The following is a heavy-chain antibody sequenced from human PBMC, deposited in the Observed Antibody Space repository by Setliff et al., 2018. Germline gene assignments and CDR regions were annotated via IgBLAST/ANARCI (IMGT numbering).Heavy chain of an antibody. CDR2: IYYSGST. J-gene: IGHJ5*02. Sequence: KTSETLSLTCTVSGGSISSYYWSWIRQPPGKRLEWIGYIYYSGSTNYNPSLKSRVTISVDTSKNQFSLKLSSVTAADTATYYCARGGPTLTISRVLVVSSFDPWGQGSRVTVS. D-gene: IGHD3-3*01. V-gene: IGHV4-59*08. CDR3: ARGGPTLTISRVLVVSSFDP. CDR1: GGSISSYY.